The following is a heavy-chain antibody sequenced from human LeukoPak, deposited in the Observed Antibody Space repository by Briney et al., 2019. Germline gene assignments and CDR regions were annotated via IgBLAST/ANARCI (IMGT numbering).Heavy chain of an antibody. J-gene: IGHJ4*02. Sequence: PGGSPRLSCAASGFTFSSYWMSWIRQPPGKGLEWIGEINHSGSTNYNPSLKSRVTISVDTSKNQFSLKLSSVTAADTAVYYCARSYYDSSGYGNWGQGTLVTVSS. V-gene: IGHV4-34*01. CDR1: GFTFSSYW. D-gene: IGHD3-22*01. CDR2: INHSGST. CDR3: ARSYYDSSGYGN.